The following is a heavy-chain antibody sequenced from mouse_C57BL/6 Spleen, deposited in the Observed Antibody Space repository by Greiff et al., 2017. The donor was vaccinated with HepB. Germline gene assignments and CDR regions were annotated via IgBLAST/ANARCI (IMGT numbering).Heavy chain of an antibody. D-gene: IGHD1-1*01. CDR3: ARYDYGSSHWYFDV. J-gene: IGHJ1*03. V-gene: IGHV1-20*01. CDR2: INPYNGDT. CDR1: GYSFTGYF. Sequence: EVKLLESGPELVKPGDSVKISCKASGYSFTGYFMNWVMQSHGKSLEWIGRINPYNGDTFYNQKFKGKATLTVDKSSSTAHMELRSLTSEDSAVYYCARYDYGSSHWYFDVWGTGTTVTVSS.